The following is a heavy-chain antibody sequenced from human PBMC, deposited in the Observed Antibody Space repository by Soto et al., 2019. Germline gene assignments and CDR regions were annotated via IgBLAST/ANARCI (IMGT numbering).Heavy chain of an antibody. V-gene: IGHV3-23*01. Sequence: EVQLLESGGGLVQPGGSLRLSCAASGFTFSSYAMSWVRQPPGRGREWASAISGSGGSTYYADSVKGRFTISRDNSKNTLYLQMNSLRAEDTAVYYCAKIQTQYCSGGSCYVDYWGQGTLVTVSS. J-gene: IGHJ4*02. CDR2: ISGSGGST. CDR3: AKIQTQYCSGGSCYVDY. CDR1: GFTFSSYA. D-gene: IGHD2-15*01.